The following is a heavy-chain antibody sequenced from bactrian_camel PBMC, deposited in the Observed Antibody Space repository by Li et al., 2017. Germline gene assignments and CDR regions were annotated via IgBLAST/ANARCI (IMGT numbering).Heavy chain of an antibody. Sequence: VQLVESGGGSVQAGGSLRLSCAASGYSPSNYCMGRFRRTPEKGREKVAAIWTAADGFTEYGDFAKGRFTIFRDDAKMTAYLQIDCLTPEDTARYYCAARSPGYYRQCHLRYEYEYWGQGTQVTVS. CDR1: GYSPSNYC. CDR3: AARSPGYYRQCHLRYEYEY. CDR2: IWTAADGFT. V-gene: IGHV3-3*01. J-gene: IGHJ4*01. D-gene: IGHD2*01.